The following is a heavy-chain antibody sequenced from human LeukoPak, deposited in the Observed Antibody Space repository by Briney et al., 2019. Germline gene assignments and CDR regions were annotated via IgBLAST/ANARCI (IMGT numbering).Heavy chain of an antibody. CDR1: GGSISSSPYY. CDR3: ARHASVDGNWPRPLDY. D-gene: IGHD6-19*01. CDR2: IYYSGST. J-gene: IGHJ4*02. Sequence: SETLSLTCTVSGGSISSSPYYWGWIRQPPGKGLEWIGNIYYSGSTYYNPSLKTRVTISVDTSKNQFSPKLTSVTAADTAVYYCARHASVDGNWPRPLDYWGQGSLVTVSS. V-gene: IGHV4-39*01.